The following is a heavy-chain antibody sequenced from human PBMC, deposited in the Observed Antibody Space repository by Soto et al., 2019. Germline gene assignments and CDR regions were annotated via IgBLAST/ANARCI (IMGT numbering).Heavy chain of an antibody. Sequence: SVKVSCKASGGTFSSYAISWVRQAPGQGLEWMGGIIPIFGTANYAQKFQGRVTITADESTSTAYMELSSLRSEDTAVYYCARVLKEYGEWVNYFDYWGQGTLVTASS. CDR1: GGTFSSYA. J-gene: IGHJ4*02. V-gene: IGHV1-69*13. D-gene: IGHD4-17*01. CDR2: IIPIFGTA. CDR3: ARVLKEYGEWVNYFDY.